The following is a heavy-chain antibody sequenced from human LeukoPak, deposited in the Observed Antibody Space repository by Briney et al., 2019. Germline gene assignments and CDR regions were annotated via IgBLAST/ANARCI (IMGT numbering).Heavy chain of an antibody. CDR1: GFRFSIYS. J-gene: IGHJ3*01. CDR3: ARGPRCSSTSCYVTGAFDF. Sequence: PGGSLRLSCAASGFRFSIYSMNWVRQAPGTGLEWVSSVSSSSTSIYYADSLKGRFTISRDNAKNSLFLQVNSLRDEDTAVYYCARGPRCSSTSCYVTGAFDFWGQGTMVTVSS. V-gene: IGHV3-21*01. CDR2: VSSSSTSI. D-gene: IGHD2-2*01.